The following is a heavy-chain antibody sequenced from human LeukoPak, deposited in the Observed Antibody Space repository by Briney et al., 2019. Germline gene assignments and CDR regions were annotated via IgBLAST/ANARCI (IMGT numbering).Heavy chain of an antibody. CDR1: GYTFTSYY. D-gene: IGHD3-22*01. Sequence: ASVKVSFKASGYTFTSYYMHWVRQAPGQGLEWMGIINPSGGSTSYAQKFQGRVTMTRDTSTSTVYMELSSLRSEDTAVYYCARDSHYYYDSSGYLFAYWGQGTLVTVSS. V-gene: IGHV1-46*01. CDR3: ARDSHYYYDSSGYLFAY. CDR2: INPSGGST. J-gene: IGHJ4*02.